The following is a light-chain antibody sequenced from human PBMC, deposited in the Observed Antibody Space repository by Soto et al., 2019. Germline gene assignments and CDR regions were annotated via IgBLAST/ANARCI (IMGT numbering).Light chain of an antibody. V-gene: IGKV1-39*01. CDR2: AAS. CDR1: QSISSY. CDR3: QQRYSTPIT. J-gene: IGKJ5*01. Sequence: DIQMTQSPSSLSASVGDRVTITCRASQSISSYLNWYQQKPGKAPKLLIYAASSLQSGVPSRFSGSGSGTDFTLTISSLQPEDFATYYCQQRYSTPITFGQGTRPEIK.